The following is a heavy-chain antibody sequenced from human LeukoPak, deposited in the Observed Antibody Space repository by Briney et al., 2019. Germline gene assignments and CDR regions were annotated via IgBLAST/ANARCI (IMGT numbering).Heavy chain of an antibody. Sequence: GGSLRLSCVDPGFTFSTYSMNWVRQAPGKGLEWVSSISSSSSYIYYGDSVKGRFTISRDNAKNSLYLQMNSLRAEDTAVYYCARDGAVTNGRYFDYWGQGTLVTVSS. D-gene: IGHD4-17*01. J-gene: IGHJ4*02. CDR2: ISSSSSYI. V-gene: IGHV3-21*01. CDR1: GFTFSTYS. CDR3: ARDGAVTNGRYFDY.